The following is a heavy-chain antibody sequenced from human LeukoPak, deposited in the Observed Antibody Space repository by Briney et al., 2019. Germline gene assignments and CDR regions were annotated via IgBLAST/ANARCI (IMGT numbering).Heavy chain of an antibody. CDR1: GGSISSRNW. Sequence: SGTLSLTCAVSGGSISSRNWWSWVCQPPGKGLEWIGEIHHTGSTNYMPSLKSRVTIALDKSKNQFSLKLSSVTAADTAVYYCAREGEWELGLDYWGQGTLVTVSS. CDR2: IHHTGST. D-gene: IGHD1-26*01. CDR3: AREGEWELGLDY. V-gene: IGHV4-4*02. J-gene: IGHJ4*02.